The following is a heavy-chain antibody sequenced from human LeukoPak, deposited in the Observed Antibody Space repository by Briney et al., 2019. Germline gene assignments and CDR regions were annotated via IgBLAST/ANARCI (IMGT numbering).Heavy chain of an antibody. Sequence: SETLSLTCAVSGDSISSGGYYWGWIRQPPGKGLGWIGSIYHSGSIYYNPSLKSRVTISVDTSKNQFSLKLSSVTAADTAVYYCARGVARSSKFHFSYYFDYWGQGTLVTVSS. J-gene: IGHJ4*02. CDR1: GDSISSGGYY. CDR3: ARGVARSSKFHFSYYFDY. D-gene: IGHD6-6*01. CDR2: IYHSGSI. V-gene: IGHV4-39*07.